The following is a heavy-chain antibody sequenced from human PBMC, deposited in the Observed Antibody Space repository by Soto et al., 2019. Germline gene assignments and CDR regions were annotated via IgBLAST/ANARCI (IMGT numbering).Heavy chain of an antibody. CDR3: AKSRYYGSGSYADY. V-gene: IGHV3-23*01. D-gene: IGHD3-10*01. J-gene: IGHJ4*02. Sequence: EVQLLESGGGLVQHGGSLRLSCAASGFTFSSYAMSWVRQAPGKGLEWVSAISGSGGSTYYADSVKGRFTISRDNSKNTLYLQMNSLRAEDTAVYYCAKSRYYGSGSYADYWGQGTLVTVSS. CDR2: ISGSGGST. CDR1: GFTFSSYA.